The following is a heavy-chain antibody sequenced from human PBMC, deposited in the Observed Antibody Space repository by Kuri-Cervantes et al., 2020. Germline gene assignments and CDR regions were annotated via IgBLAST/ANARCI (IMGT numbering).Heavy chain of an antibody. CDR3: AKGPRWELPYYFDY. CDR2: ISSSGSTI. D-gene: IGHD1-26*01. J-gene: IGHJ4*02. V-gene: IGHV3-11*01. Sequence: GESLKIYCAASGFTFSDYYMSWIRQAPGKGLEWVSYISSSGSTIYYADSVKGRFTISRDNAKNSLYLQMNSLRAEDTALYYCAKGPRWELPYYFDYWGQGILVTVSS. CDR1: GFTFSDYY.